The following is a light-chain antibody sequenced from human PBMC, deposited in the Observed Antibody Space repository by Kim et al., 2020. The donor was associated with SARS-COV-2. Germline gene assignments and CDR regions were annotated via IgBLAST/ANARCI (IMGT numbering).Light chain of an antibody. CDR1: STDESMYNY. CDR3: CSYAGRSTNWV. Sequence: QSATLSCSRTSTDESMYNYVFRYQQPLGIAPKLVIYDVAERPSRVPDRFSCSKSSNTASLTISGLQAEDEADYYCCSYAGRSTNWVFGGGTKVTVL. CDR2: DVA. V-gene: IGLV2-11*02. J-gene: IGLJ3*02.